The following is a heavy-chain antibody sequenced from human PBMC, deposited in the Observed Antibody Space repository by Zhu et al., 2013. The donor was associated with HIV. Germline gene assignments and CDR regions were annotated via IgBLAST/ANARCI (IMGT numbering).Heavy chain of an antibody. Sequence: QVQLEQSGAEVKEPGASVKVSCKASGYTFTGYYMQWVRQAPGQGLEWMGWINPNSGGTNYAQKFQGRVTMARDTSISTAYMELSRLRSDDTAIYYCVRGYYGSGTYYGRDYWGQGTLVTVSS. CDR1: GYTFTGYY. CDR2: INPNSGGT. D-gene: IGHD3-10*01. CDR3: VRGYYGSGTYYGRDY. V-gene: IGHV1-2*02. J-gene: IGHJ4*02.